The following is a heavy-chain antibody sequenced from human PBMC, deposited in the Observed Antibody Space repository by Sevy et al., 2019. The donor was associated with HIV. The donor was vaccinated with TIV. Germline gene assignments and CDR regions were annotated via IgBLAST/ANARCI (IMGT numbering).Heavy chain of an antibody. Sequence: GGSLRLSCAASGFIFSGYGMHWVRQAPGRGLEWVSVISYDGSNKYYADSVKGRFTISRDNSKNTLYLQMNSLRAEDTAVYYCAKVSDYGDYVPHFDYWGQGTLVTVSS. CDR2: ISYDGSNK. CDR1: GFIFSGYG. V-gene: IGHV3-30*18. D-gene: IGHD4-17*01. J-gene: IGHJ4*02. CDR3: AKVSDYGDYVPHFDY.